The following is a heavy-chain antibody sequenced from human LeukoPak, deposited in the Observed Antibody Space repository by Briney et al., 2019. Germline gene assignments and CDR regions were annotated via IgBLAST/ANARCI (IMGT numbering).Heavy chain of an antibody. CDR2: IYYSGST. V-gene: IGHV4-59*12. CDR3: ARARTTAQPRTRMNAFDI. J-gene: IGHJ3*02. D-gene: IGHD1-1*01. Sequence: SETLSLTCTVSGGSISSYYWSWIRQPPGKGLEWIGYIYYSGSTNYNPSLKSRVTISVDTSKNQFSLKLSSVTAADTAVYYCARARTTAQPRTRMNAFDIWGQGTMVTVSS. CDR1: GGSISSYY.